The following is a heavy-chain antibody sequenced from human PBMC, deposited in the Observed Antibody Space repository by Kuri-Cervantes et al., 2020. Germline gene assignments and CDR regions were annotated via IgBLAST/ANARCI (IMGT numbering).Heavy chain of an antibody. D-gene: IGHD6-25*01. CDR1: GGSVRCGRYY. Sequence: SQTLSLTCAVSGGSVRCGRYYWSWIRQPPGKGLEWIGYNYYSGSTKYNPSLKSRVTISVDTSKNQFSLKLSSVTAADTAVYYCAREYIMSSAPANWGQGTLVTVSS. V-gene: IGHV4-61*01. CDR3: AREYIMSSAPAN. CDR2: NYYSGST. J-gene: IGHJ4*02.